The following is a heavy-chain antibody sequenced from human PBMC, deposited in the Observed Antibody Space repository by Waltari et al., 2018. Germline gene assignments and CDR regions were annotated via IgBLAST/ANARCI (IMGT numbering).Heavy chain of an antibody. CDR3: VKDGDYSLPSYDAFDV. CDR1: GFTFSNFA. J-gene: IGHJ3*01. CDR2: RRYDGTTG. V-gene: IGHV3-30-3*02. Sequence: QVQLVESGGGGVQPGGSLSPPCAASGFTFSNFALHWVGQNTARGLEWGGVRRYDGTTGYYADSVMGRFTVSRDKSDKRSYLQMNSLRPEDTGVYYCVKDGDYSLPSYDAFDVWGPGTMVSVSS. D-gene: IGHD4-17*01.